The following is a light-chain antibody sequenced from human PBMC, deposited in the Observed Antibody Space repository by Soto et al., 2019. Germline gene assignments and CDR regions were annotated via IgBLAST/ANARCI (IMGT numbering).Light chain of an antibody. J-gene: IGKJ2*01. Sequence: EIVMTQSPPSLTVTPGEPASISCRSSQRLLHSNGNTFLDWYVQKPGQSPQLLIYLGSNRASGVPDRVSGSEAGTDFTLKISRVEAEDVGVYYCMQALQTPYTVGQGTKLEIK. V-gene: IGKV2-28*01. CDR3: MQALQTPYT. CDR2: LGS. CDR1: QRLLHSNGNTF.